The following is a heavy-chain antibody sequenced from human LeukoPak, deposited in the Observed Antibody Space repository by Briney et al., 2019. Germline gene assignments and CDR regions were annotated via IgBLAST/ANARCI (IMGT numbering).Heavy chain of an antibody. D-gene: IGHD2-2*01. CDR3: ARSDCSTTSCFYPNY. Sequence: ASVKVSCKASGYSFNTYGISWVRQARGQGLEWMGWIIGSNGNTNYAQTLQGRATMTTDTSTSTAYMELRSLRSDDTAVYYCARSDCSTTSCFYPNYWGQGTLVTVSS. CDR2: IIGSNGNT. CDR1: GYSFNTYG. J-gene: IGHJ4*02. V-gene: IGHV1-18*01.